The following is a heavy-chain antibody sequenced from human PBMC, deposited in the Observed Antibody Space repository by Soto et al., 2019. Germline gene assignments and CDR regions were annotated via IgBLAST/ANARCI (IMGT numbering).Heavy chain of an antibody. CDR2: IYYSGST. CDR1: GGSISSYY. D-gene: IGHD3-9*01. V-gene: IGHV4-59*01. Sequence: TSETLSLTCTVSGGSISSYYWIWIRQPPGKGLEWIGYIYYSGSTNYNPSLKSRVTISVDTSKNQFSLKLSSVTAADTAVYYCARNDILTGYYKGPFDYWGQGTLVTVSS. CDR3: ARNDILTGYYKGPFDY. J-gene: IGHJ4*02.